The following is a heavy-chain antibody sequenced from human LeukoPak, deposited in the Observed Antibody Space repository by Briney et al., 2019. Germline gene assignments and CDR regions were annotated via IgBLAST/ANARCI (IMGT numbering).Heavy chain of an antibody. CDR3: ARDQHDHVWGSYRPYFDY. D-gene: IGHD3-16*02. CDR2: INTYNGNT. J-gene: IGHJ4*02. V-gene: IGHV1-18*01. CDR1: GYTFTSYG. Sequence: ASVTVSFKASGYTFTSYGISWVRQAPGQGLEWMGSINTYNGNTKYVQNLQGRVTMTTDTSTNTAYMELRSLRSDDTAVYYCARDQHDHVWGSYRPYFDYWGQGTLVTVSS.